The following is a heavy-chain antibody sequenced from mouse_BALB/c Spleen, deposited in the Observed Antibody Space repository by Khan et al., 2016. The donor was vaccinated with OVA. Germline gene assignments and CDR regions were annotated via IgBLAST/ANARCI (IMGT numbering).Heavy chain of an antibody. CDR1: GYTFTTYP. J-gene: IGHJ3*01. V-gene: IGHV1-47*01. CDR2: FHPYNDDT. CDR3: TRRNRYDSAWFAY. Sequence: QVRLQQSGTELVKPGASVKMSCKAFGYTFTTYPIEWMKQNHGKSLEWIGNFHPYNDDTKYNEKFKGKAKLTVEKSSCTVYLERSRLTSDDSAVYYCTRRNRYDSAWFAYWGQGTLVTVSA. D-gene: IGHD2-14*01.